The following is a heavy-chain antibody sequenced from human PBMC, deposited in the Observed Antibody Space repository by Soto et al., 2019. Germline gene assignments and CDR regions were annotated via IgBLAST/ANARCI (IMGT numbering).Heavy chain of an antibody. J-gene: IGHJ4*02. CDR1: GFPFGENA. D-gene: IGHD6-19*01. CDR3: AKEDTSSGSLDY. CDR2: ISDSGATT. V-gene: IGHV3-23*01. Sequence: VGSLRLSCAASGFPFGENAMSWVRQAPGKGLEWVSGISDSGATTYYADSVRGRFTISRDNSKNTLYLQMKSLRAEDSASYYCAKEDTSSGSLDYWGQGALVTVSS.